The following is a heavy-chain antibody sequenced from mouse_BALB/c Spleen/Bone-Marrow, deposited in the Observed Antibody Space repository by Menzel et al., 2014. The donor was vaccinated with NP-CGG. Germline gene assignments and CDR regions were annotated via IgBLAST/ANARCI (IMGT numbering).Heavy chain of an antibody. D-gene: IGHD2-1*01. Sequence: EVNVVESGGGLVQPGGSRKLSCAASGFTFSSFGMHWVRQAPEKGLGWVAYISSGSSTIYYADTVKGRFTISRDNPKNTLFLQMTSLRSEDTAMYYCAREGDYGNYWYFDVWGAGTTVTVSS. CDR1: GFTFSSFG. CDR3: AREGDYGNYWYFDV. J-gene: IGHJ1*01. V-gene: IGHV5-17*02. CDR2: ISSGSSTI.